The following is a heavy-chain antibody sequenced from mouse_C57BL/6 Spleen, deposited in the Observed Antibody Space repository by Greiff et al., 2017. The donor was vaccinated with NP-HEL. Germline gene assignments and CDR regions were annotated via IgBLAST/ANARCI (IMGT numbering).Heavy chain of an antibody. J-gene: IGHJ3*01. CDR1: GYTFTDYN. CDR3: ARREPYGSSYVPFAY. Sequence: VQLQQSGPELVKPGASVKMSCKASGYTFTDYNMHWVKQSHGKSLEWIGYINPNNGGTSYNQKFKGKATLTVNKSSSTAYMELRSLTSEDSAVYYCARREPYGSSYVPFAYWGQGTLVTVSA. V-gene: IGHV1-22*01. CDR2: INPNNGGT. D-gene: IGHD1-1*01.